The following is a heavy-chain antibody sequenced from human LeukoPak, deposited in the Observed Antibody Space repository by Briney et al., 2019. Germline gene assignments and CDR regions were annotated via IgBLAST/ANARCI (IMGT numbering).Heavy chain of an antibody. V-gene: IGHV3-11*04. CDR3: ARSPPPDSSWYPFDI. Sequence: GGSLRLSCAASGFTFSDYYMSWVRQAPGKGLEWVSYISSSGSTIYYADSVKGRFTISRDNAKNSLYLQMNSLRAEDMAVHYCARSPPPDSSWYPFDIWRQGTMVTVSS. D-gene: IGHD6-13*01. J-gene: IGHJ3*02. CDR2: ISSSGSTI. CDR1: GFTFSDYY.